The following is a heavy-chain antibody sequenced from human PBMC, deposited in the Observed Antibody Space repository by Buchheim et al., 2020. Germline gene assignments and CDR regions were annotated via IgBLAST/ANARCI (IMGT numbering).Heavy chain of an antibody. Sequence: EVQLVESGGGLVQPGGSLRLSCAASGFTFSSYEMNWVRQAPGKGLEWVSYISSSGSTIYYADSVKGRFTISRDNAQNSLYLQMNSLRAEDTAVYYCARAGYCSSTSCYIQGIFYYYYYGMDVWGQGTT. CDR3: ARAGYCSSTSCYIQGIFYYYYYGMDV. D-gene: IGHD2-2*02. CDR1: GFTFSSYE. V-gene: IGHV3-48*03. CDR2: ISSSGSTI. J-gene: IGHJ6*02.